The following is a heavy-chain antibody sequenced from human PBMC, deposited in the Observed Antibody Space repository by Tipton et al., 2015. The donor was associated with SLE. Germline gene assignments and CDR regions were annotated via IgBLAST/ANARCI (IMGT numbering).Heavy chain of an antibody. Sequence: SLRLSCAASGFTFSSYWMSWVRQAPGKGLEWVANIKQDGSEKYYVDSVKGRFTISRDNAKNSLDLQMNSLRAEDTAIYYCAKCSNYGLDSWGQGTLVTVSS. CDR3: AKCSNYGLDS. D-gene: IGHD4-11*01. CDR2: IKQDGSEK. V-gene: IGHV3-7*03. CDR1: GFTFSSYW. J-gene: IGHJ4*02.